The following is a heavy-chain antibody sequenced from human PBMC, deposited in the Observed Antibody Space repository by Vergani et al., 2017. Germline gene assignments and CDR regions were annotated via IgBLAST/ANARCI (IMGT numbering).Heavy chain of an antibody. CDR1: GGTFSSYT. J-gene: IGHJ3*02. Sequence: QVQLVQSGAEVKKPGSSVKVSCKASGGTFSSYTISWVRQAPGQGLEWMGRIIPILGIANYAQKFQGRVTITADKSTSTAYMELRSLRSGDTAVYYCATITLTDTVGPFDIWGQGTTVTVSS. CDR2: IIPILGIA. D-gene: IGHD3-9*01. V-gene: IGHV1-69*02. CDR3: ATITLTDTVGPFDI.